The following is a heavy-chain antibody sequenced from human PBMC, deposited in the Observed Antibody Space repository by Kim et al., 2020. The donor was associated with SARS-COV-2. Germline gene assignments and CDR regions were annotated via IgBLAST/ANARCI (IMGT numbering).Heavy chain of an antibody. V-gene: IGHV3-15*01. CDR2: GGTT. J-gene: IGHJ4*02. Sequence: GGTTDYAEPVKGRFTISRDDSENTLYLQMNSLKTDDTTVYYCIPMWSFDYWGQGTRVTVSS. D-gene: IGHD2-21*01. CDR3: IPMWSFDY.